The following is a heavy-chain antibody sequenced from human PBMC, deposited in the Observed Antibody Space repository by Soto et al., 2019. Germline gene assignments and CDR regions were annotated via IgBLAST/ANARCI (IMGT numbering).Heavy chain of an antibody. CDR1: GYTFTGYY. J-gene: IGHJ4*02. Sequence: QVQLVQSGAEVKKPGASVKVSCKASGYTFTGYYIHWVRQAPGQGLEWMGWFNPNSGGTNYAQKLQGWVTMTRDTSISTDYLELGRLRADDTAVYYCVTSRVSIAVAGETEYYFDYWGQGTLVTVSS. V-gene: IGHV1-2*04. CDR2: FNPNSGGT. CDR3: VTSRVSIAVAGETEYYFDY. D-gene: IGHD6-19*01.